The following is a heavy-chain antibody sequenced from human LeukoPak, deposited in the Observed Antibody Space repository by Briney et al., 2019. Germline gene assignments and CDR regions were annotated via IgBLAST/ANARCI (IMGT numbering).Heavy chain of an antibody. Sequence: SETLSLTCTVSGYSISSGYYWGWIRPPAGKGLEWIGEINHSGSTNYNPSLKSRVTISVDTSKNQFSLKLSSVTAADTAVYYCARLTPYRIVVVPAAMGFDYWGQGTLVTVSS. CDR2: INHSGST. CDR3: ARLTPYRIVVVPAAMGFDY. CDR1: GYSISSGYY. J-gene: IGHJ4*02. V-gene: IGHV4-38-2*02. D-gene: IGHD2-2*01.